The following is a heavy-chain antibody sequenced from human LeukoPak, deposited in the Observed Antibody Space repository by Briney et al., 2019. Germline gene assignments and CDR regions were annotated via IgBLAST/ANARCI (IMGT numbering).Heavy chain of an antibody. D-gene: IGHD3-10*01. J-gene: IGHJ4*02. CDR1: GYSLTSYW. Sequence: GESLKISCKGSGYSLTSYWFSWAGQLPGKGLEWMGRFDPSHSYSNYSPSFQGHVTISADKSISTAYLQWSSLKASDTAMYYCARRHYGSGSYYYWGQGTLVTVSS. CDR3: ARRHYGSGSYYY. CDR2: FDPSHSYS. V-gene: IGHV5-10-1*01.